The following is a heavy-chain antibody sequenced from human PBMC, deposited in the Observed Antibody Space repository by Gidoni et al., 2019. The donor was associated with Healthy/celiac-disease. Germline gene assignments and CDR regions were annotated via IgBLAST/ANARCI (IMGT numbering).Heavy chain of an antibody. CDR3: NYMVQGHIGEADY. Sequence: EVKKPGSSVKVSCKASGGTFSSYAISWVRQAPGQGLEWMGGIIPIFGTANYAQKFQGRVTITADESTSTAYMELSSLRSEDTAVYYCNYMVQGHIGEADYWGQGTLVTVSS. V-gene: IGHV1-69*01. CDR2: IIPIFGTA. CDR1: GGTFSSYA. J-gene: IGHJ4*02. D-gene: IGHD3-10*01.